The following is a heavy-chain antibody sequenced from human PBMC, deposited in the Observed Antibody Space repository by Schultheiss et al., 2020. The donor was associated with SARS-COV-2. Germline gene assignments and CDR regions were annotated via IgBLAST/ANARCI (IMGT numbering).Heavy chain of an antibody. J-gene: IGHJ6*03. CDR2: ISYDGRNK. CDR3: ARGVGSVAGGAIVTALDYYYHLDV. D-gene: IGHD3-10*01. CDR1: GFTFSSYA. V-gene: IGHV3-30*04. Sequence: GESLKISCAASGFTFSSYAMHWVRQAPGKGLEWVAVISYDGRNKEYAEAVRGRFTISRDKSTNTLYLQMNSLRAEDTGVYYCARGVGSVAGGAIVTALDYYYHLDVWGQGTTVTVSS.